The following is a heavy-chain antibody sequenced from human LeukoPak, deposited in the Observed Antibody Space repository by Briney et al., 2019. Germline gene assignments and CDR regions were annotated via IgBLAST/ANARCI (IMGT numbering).Heavy chain of an antibody. CDR3: AARNLSTRAFDI. D-gene: IGHD1-14*01. Sequence: SQTLSLTCTVSGGSISSGDYYWSWIRQPPGKGLEWIGYIYYSGSTYYNPSLKSRVTISVDTSKSQFSLKLSSVTAADTAVYYCAARNLSTRAFDIWGQGTMVTVSS. V-gene: IGHV4-30-4*01. J-gene: IGHJ3*02. CDR1: GGSISSGDYY. CDR2: IYYSGST.